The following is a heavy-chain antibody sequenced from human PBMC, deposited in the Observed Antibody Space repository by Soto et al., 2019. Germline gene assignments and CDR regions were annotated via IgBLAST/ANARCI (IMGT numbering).Heavy chain of an antibody. Sequence: QITLKESGPPLVKPTQTLTVACSVSGLSVSTYGAGVAWIRQPPGKALEWLGIIYWDDAKRYSPLLQTRLTITRDTSNNQVVLTLTRVDPVDTATYYCAHRSRAHNRYGLFDNWGQGTLVTVSS. CDR3: AHRSRAHNRYGLFDN. V-gene: IGHV2-5*02. CDR1: GLSVSTYGAG. J-gene: IGHJ4*02. D-gene: IGHD4-17*01. CDR2: IYWDDAK.